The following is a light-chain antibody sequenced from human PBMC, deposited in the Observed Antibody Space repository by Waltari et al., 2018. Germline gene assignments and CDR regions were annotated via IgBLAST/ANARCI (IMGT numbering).Light chain of an antibody. V-gene: IGKV2-30*01. CDR2: NVS. CDR3: MEGAQWYT. J-gene: IGKJ2*01. CDR1: QSLAFSDGKTY. Sequence: DVVLTQSPLSLSVTLGQSASVSCRSSQSLAFSDGKTYLNWFHQRPGQSPRRLIYNVSNRESGVPDRISGSGSGTDFALKISRVEAEDVGVYYCMEGAQWYTFGQGTKLEIK.